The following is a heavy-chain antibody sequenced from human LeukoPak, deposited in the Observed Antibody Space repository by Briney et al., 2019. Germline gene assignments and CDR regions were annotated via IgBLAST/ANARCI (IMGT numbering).Heavy chain of an antibody. D-gene: IGHD3-10*01. CDR2: IYPGADSDM. CDR1: GSTFTSYW. Sequence: GASLRISCKASGSTFTSYWIGWVRPMPDKGLGWMAIIYPGADSDMRYSPSFQGQVTISFDKSINTAYLQWSSLKASDTAMYYCARNRYYGAGTYYNVFDALDIWGQGTMVTVSS. J-gene: IGHJ3*02. CDR3: ARNRYYGAGTYYNVFDALDI. V-gene: IGHV5-51*01.